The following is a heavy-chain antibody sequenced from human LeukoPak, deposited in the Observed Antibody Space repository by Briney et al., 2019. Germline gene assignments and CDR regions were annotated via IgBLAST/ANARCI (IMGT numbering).Heavy chain of an antibody. V-gene: IGHV4-30-4*01. CDR2: IYYRGST. D-gene: IGHD4-17*01. Sequence: SETLSLTCTVSTDSISSGDCEWRWISQPPGKGLEWIGYIYYRGSTYNNRCLKSRVTISVDTSKNQFSLKLSSVTAADTAVYYCARDPPTAAPKGHDYGDYEGYWGQGTLVTVS. CDR3: ARDPPTAAPKGHDYGDYEGY. J-gene: IGHJ4*02. CDR1: TDSISSGDCE.